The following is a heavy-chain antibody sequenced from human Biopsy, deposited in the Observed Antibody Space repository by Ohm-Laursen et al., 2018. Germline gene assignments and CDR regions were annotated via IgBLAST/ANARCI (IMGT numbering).Heavy chain of an antibody. Sequence: VPSVKVSCNASGYTFTTYYIHWVRQAPGQGLEWMGIINPGGNSTAYTQNFQGRVTMTWDTSTTTVYMELSSLRSEDTAVYYCVLASFDYWGQGTLVTVPP. V-gene: IGHV1-46*01. CDR1: GYTFTTYY. CDR3: VLASFDY. CDR2: INPGGNST. J-gene: IGHJ4*02.